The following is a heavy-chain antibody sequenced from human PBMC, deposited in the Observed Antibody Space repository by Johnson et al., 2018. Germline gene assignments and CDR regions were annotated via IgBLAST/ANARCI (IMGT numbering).Heavy chain of an antibody. CDR1: GFTFSSYA. CDR3: AKDSASYYYYMGV. CDR2: ISYDGSDK. J-gene: IGHJ6*03. V-gene: IGHV3-30*04. Sequence: QVQLVQSGGGVVQPGRSLRLSCAASGFTFSSYAMHWVRQAPGKGLEWVAVISYDGSDKYYADSVKGRFTISRDNSKNTLDLQMNSLRAEDTAVFYCAKDSASYYYYMGVWGKGTTVTVSS. D-gene: IGHD3-10*01.